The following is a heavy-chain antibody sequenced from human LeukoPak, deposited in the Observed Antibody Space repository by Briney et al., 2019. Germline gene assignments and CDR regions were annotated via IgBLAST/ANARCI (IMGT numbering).Heavy chain of an antibody. CDR1: GFTFSSYG. D-gene: IGHD3-9*01. CDR3: ARNDILTGRRGGDWFDP. V-gene: IGHV3-30*03. CDR2: ISYDGSNK. J-gene: IGHJ5*02. Sequence: PGGSLRLSCAASGFTFSSYGMHWVRQAPGKGLEWVAVISYDGSNKYYADSVKGRFTISRDNSKNTLYLQMNSLRAEDTAVYYCARNDILTGRRGGDWFDPWGQGTLVTVSS.